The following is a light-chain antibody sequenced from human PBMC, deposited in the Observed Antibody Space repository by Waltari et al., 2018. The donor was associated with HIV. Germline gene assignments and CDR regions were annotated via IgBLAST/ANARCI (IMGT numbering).Light chain of an antibody. V-gene: IGLV2-14*03. CDR3: CADISGSALV. CDR1: SSAVVDFES. Sequence: QSALTQPASVSGSPGQSITIPCTATSSAVVDFESVSWYQHHPGKAPRLLIYDVTKRASVVSSCFSGSESGRTAALTISGLQSEDGADFYCCADISGSALVFGGGTKVTVL. CDR2: DVT. J-gene: IGLJ3*02.